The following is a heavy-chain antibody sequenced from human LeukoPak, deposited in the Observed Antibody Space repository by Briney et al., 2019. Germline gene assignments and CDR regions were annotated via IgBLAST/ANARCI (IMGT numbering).Heavy chain of an antibody. Sequence: ASVKVSCKASGYTFTGYYMHWVRQAPGQGLEWMGWINPNSGGTNYAQKFQGRVTMTRDTSISTAYMELSRLRSDDTAVYYCARDVHRWIARVDPWGQGTLVTVSS. V-gene: IGHV1-2*02. CDR3: ARDVHRWIARVDP. CDR2: INPNSGGT. CDR1: GYTFTGYY. D-gene: IGHD2-2*03. J-gene: IGHJ5*02.